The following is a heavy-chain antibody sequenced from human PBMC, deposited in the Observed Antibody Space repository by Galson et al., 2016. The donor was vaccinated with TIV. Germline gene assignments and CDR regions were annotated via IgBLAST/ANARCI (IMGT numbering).Heavy chain of an antibody. J-gene: IGHJ6*03. CDR3: CKGSGDAPYYFYMDV. D-gene: IGHD2-21*01. Sequence: SLRLSCAASGFTFDDYALHWVRQAPGKGLEWVSGISWNGGVAGYVDSVKGRFTISRDNAKNSLYLKMNSLRTDDTAVYFCCKGSGDAPYYFYMDVWGEGTTVIVSS. V-gene: IGHV3-9*01. CDR1: GFTFDDYA. CDR2: ISWNGGVA.